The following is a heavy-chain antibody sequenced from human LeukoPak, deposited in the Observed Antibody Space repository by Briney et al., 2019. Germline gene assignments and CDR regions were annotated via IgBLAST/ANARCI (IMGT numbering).Heavy chain of an antibody. CDR3: ARAETLAAIYFDF. Sequence: SETLSLTCSVSGGSINPYYWSWLRQPPGKGLEWVGYIFYSGITTYNPSLKSRVTISLDSSKNQFFLRLTSVTAADTAMYYCARAETLAAIYFDFWGQGSLVTVSS. V-gene: IGHV4-59*01. D-gene: IGHD6-25*01. J-gene: IGHJ4*02. CDR2: IFYSGIT. CDR1: GGSINPYY.